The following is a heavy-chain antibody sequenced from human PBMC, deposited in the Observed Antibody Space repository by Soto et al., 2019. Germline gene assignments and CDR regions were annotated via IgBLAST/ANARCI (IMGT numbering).Heavy chain of an antibody. Sequence: ASETLSLTCTVSGGSVSSGSYYWSWIRQPPGKGLEWIGYIYYSGSTNYNPSLKSRVTISVDTSKNQFSLKLSSVTAADTAVYYCARDYYDSSGYFYYYGMDVWGQGTTVTVSS. D-gene: IGHD3-22*01. J-gene: IGHJ6*02. CDR1: GGSVSSGSYY. CDR3: ARDYYDSSGYFYYYGMDV. V-gene: IGHV4-61*01. CDR2: IYYSGST.